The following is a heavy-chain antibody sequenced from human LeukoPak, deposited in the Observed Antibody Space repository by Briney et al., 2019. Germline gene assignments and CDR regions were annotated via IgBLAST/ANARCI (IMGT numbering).Heavy chain of an antibody. Sequence: ASAKVSCKASGYTFTGYYLHWVRQAPGHGLEWLGWINPDSGNTKYSQKFQGRVTLTRDTSISTAYMEVSRLGSDDTAVYYCARVGHYDSSVYADDVFDFWGQGTMVTVSS. CDR1: GYTFTGYY. CDR3: ARVGHYDSSVYADDVFDF. V-gene: IGHV1-2*02. CDR2: INPDSGNT. D-gene: IGHD3-22*01. J-gene: IGHJ3*01.